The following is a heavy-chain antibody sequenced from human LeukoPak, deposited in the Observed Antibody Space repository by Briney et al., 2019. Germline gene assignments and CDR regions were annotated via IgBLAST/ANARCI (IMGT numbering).Heavy chain of an antibody. J-gene: IGHJ4*02. Sequence: SETLSLTCAVYGGSFSGYYWTWIRQPPGKGLEWIGEIHYSGRINYNPSLKSRVTISAETSNNHFSLKMNSVTAADTAVYYCSRGTDAYKCGNSWGQGTLVTVSS. CDR1: GGSFSGYY. D-gene: IGHD5-24*01. CDR2: IHYSGRI. V-gene: IGHV4-34*01. CDR3: SRGTDAYKCGNS.